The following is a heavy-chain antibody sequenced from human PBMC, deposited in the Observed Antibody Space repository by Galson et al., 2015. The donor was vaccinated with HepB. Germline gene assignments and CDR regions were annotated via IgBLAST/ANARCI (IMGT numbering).Heavy chain of an antibody. CDR1: GFTVSSHY. Sequence: LRLSCAASGFTVSSHYMSWVRQAPGKGLEWVSVIYSGGSTYYADSVKGRFTISRDNSKNTLYLQMNSLRAEDTAVYYCARTATGIDAFDIWGQGTMVTVSS. CDR3: ARTATGIDAFDI. J-gene: IGHJ3*02. CDR2: IYSGGST. V-gene: IGHV3-66*01. D-gene: IGHD2-21*01.